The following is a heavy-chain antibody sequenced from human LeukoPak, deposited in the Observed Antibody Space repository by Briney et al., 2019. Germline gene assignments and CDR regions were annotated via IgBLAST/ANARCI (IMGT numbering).Heavy chain of an antibody. CDR1: GFTFKNAW. CDR2: IKSKSDGGAT. J-gene: IGHJ4*02. D-gene: IGHD3-10*01. Sequence: PGGSLRLSCAASGFTFKNAWMSWVRQAPGKGLGWVGRIKSKSDGGATDYAAPVKGRFTISRDDSKNTLYLEMNSLKTEDAGVYYCATGTYTYGSNYWGQGTLVTVSS. V-gene: IGHV3-15*01. CDR3: ATGTYTYGSNY.